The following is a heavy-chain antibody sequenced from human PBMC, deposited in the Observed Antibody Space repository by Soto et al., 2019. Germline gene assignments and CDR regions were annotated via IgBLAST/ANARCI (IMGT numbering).Heavy chain of an antibody. CDR3: ARCPWVGVCYFDY. CDR2: IYYSGST. Sequence: QVQLQESGPGLVKPSETLSLTCTVSGGSISSYYWSWIRQPPGKGLEWIGYIYYSGSTNYNPSLKSRVTISVDTSKNQFSLKLSSVTAADTAVYYCARCPWVGVCYFDYWGQGTLVTVSS. D-gene: IGHD2-8*01. J-gene: IGHJ4*02. V-gene: IGHV4-59*01. CDR1: GGSISSYY.